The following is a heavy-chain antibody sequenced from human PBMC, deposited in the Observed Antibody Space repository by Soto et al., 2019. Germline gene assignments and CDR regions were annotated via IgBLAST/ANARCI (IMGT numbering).Heavy chain of an antibody. Sequence: QVQLVQSGAEEKKPGASVKVSCKASGYTFTSYAMHWVRQAPGQRLEWMGWINAGNGNTKYSQKFQGRVTITRDTYESTAYMELSSLRSEDTAVYYCARVGLSSGWYLYFQHWGQGTLVTVSS. CDR2: INAGNGNT. D-gene: IGHD6-19*01. V-gene: IGHV1-3*05. CDR1: GYTFTSYA. CDR3: ARVGLSSGWYLYFQH. J-gene: IGHJ1*01.